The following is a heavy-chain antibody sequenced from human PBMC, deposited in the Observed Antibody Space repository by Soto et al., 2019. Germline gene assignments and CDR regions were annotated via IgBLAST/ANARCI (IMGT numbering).Heavy chain of an antibody. Sequence: SETLSLTCTVSGGSISSGGYYWSWIRQHPGKGLEWIGYIYYSGSTYYNPSLKSRVTISVDTSKNQFSLKLSSVTAADTAVYYCAREQLWLGDAFVIWGQGTMVTVSS. J-gene: IGHJ3*02. D-gene: IGHD5-18*01. V-gene: IGHV4-31*03. CDR1: GGSISSGGYY. CDR3: AREQLWLGDAFVI. CDR2: IYYSGST.